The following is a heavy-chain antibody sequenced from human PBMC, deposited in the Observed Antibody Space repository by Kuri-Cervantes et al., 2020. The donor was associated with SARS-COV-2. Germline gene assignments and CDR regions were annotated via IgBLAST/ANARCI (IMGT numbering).Heavy chain of an antibody. V-gene: IGHV1-2*04. Sequence: ASVKVSCKASGGTFSSYAIGWVRQAPGQGLEWMGWINPNSGGTNYAQKFQGWVTMTRDTSISTAYMELSRLRSDDTAVYYCARQGGGGYEGVYYYYGMDVWGQGTTVTVSS. J-gene: IGHJ6*02. CDR2: INPNSGGT. CDR3: ARQGGGGYEGVYYYYGMDV. D-gene: IGHD5-12*01. CDR1: GGTFSSYA.